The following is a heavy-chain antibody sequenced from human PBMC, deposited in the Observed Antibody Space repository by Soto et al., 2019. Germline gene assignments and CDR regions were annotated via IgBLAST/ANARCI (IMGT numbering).Heavy chain of an antibody. CDR2: IKSKIDGGTT. CDR1: SFPFSNAW. J-gene: IGHJ4*02. D-gene: IGHD3-22*01. CDR3: TTALTYYDDRSVYLDF. Sequence: GGSLRLSCAASSFPFSNAWMSWVRQAPGKGLEWVGRIKSKIDGGTTDYAAPVKGRFTISRDDSKNTLYLQLNSLKTEDTAVYYCTTALTYYDDRSVYLDFWGPGTLVTVSS. V-gene: IGHV3-15*01.